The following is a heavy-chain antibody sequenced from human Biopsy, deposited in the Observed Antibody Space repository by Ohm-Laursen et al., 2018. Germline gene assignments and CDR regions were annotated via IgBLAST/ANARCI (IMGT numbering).Heavy chain of an antibody. CDR1: GGSISSSTPYY. CDR3: ARHPTGFWFDP. J-gene: IGHJ5*02. Sequence: DTLSLTCTVSGGSISSSTPYYWAWLRQPPGKGLEWIGSIYNTETTFYNPSLKSRVTISVDTSTNQFSLKVSSVTAADTALYFCARHPTGFWFDPWGHGTLVTVSS. CDR2: IYNTETT. V-gene: IGHV4-39*01.